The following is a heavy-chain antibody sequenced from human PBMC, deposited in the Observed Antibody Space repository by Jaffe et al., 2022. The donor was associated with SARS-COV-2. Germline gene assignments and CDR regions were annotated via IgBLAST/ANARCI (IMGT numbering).Heavy chain of an antibody. Sequence: QVQLQESGPGLVKPSETLSLTCTVSGGSISSYYWSWIRQPPGKGLEWIGYIYYSGSTNYNPSLKSRVTISVDTSKNQFSLKLSSVTAADTAVYYCARGVQVGILNELDYWGQGTLVTVSS. J-gene: IGHJ4*02. D-gene: IGHD1-1*01. CDR1: GGSISSYY. V-gene: IGHV4-59*01. CDR3: ARGVQVGILNELDY. CDR2: IYYSGST.